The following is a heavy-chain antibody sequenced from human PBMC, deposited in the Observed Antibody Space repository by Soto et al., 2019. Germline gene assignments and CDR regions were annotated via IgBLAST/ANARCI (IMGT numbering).Heavy chain of an antibody. CDR3: ARRLYDTSGYRYFDF. D-gene: IGHD3-22*01. J-gene: IGHJ4*02. Sequence: PGASLKISCTASGYSFSSYWIGWVRQMPGKGLEWMGIIFPDDSETRYSPSFQGKVSISVDKSITTAYLQWSSLKASDTAMYYCARRLYDTSGYRYFDFWGQGTLVTVSS. V-gene: IGHV5-51*01. CDR1: GYSFSSYW. CDR2: IFPDDSET.